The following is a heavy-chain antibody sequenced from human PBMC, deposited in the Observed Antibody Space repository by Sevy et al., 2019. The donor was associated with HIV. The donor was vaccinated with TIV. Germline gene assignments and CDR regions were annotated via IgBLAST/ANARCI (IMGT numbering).Heavy chain of an antibody. J-gene: IGHJ5*02. Sequence: ASVKVSCKASVGTFSSYAISWVRQAPGQGLEWMGRIIPIFGTANYAQKFQGRVTITADESTSTAYMELSSLRSEDTAVYYCAGGALCSGGSCYSWGWFDPWGQGTLVTVSS. CDR2: IIPIFGTA. CDR3: AGGALCSGGSCYSWGWFDP. D-gene: IGHD2-15*01. CDR1: VGTFSSYA. V-gene: IGHV1-69*13.